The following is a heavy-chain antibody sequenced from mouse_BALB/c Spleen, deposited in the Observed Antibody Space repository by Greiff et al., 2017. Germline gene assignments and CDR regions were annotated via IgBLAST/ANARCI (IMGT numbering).Heavy chain of an antibody. J-gene: IGHJ2*01. CDR1: GYTFTDYE. Sequence: VQLQQSGAELVRPGASVTLSCKASGYTFTDYEMHRVKQTPVHGLEWIGAIDPETGGTAYNQKFKGKATLTADKSSSTAYMELRSLTSEDSAVYYCTRRDFITTNYFDYWGQGTTLTVSS. CDR2: IDPETGGT. CDR3: TRRDFITTNYFDY. D-gene: IGHD1-1*01. V-gene: IGHV1-15*01.